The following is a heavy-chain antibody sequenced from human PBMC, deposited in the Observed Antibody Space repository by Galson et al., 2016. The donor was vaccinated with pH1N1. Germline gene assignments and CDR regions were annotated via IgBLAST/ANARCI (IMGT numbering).Heavy chain of an antibody. CDR3: VRDDYESWSGYDAFDI. Sequence: SLRLSCAASGFTFSSYVMNWVRQAPGKGLEWVSSISSSSTYIFYADSVKGRFTISRDNAKNSLYLQMNSLRVEDKAVYYCVRDDYESWSGYDAFDIWGQGTMVTVSS. J-gene: IGHJ3*02. CDR1: GFTFSSYV. D-gene: IGHD3-3*01. CDR2: ISSSSTYI. V-gene: IGHV3-21*01.